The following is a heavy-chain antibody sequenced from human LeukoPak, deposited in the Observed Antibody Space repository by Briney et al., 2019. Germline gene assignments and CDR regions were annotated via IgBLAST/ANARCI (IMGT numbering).Heavy chain of an antibody. V-gene: IGHV4-39*07. CDR2: INHSGST. CDR3: ARGYGGSSWYIHLIYYYYYMDV. CDR1: GGSISRGGYY. Sequence: SETLSLTCAVSGGSISRGGYYWSWIRQPPGKGLEWIGEINHSGSTYYNPSLKSRVTISVDTSKNQFSLKLSSVTAADTAVYYCARGYGGSSWYIHLIYYYYYMDVWGKGTTVTVSS. D-gene: IGHD6-13*01. J-gene: IGHJ6*03.